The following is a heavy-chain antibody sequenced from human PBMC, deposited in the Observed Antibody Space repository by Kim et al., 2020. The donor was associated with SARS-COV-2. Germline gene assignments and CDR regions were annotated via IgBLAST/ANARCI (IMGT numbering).Heavy chain of an antibody. J-gene: IGHJ4*02. CDR3: AREGTYYYGSGSYYPRYFDY. V-gene: IGHV3-11*05. Sequence: RFTISRDNAKNSLYLQMNSLRAEDTAVYYCAREGTYYYGSGSYYPRYFDYWGQGTLVTVSS. D-gene: IGHD3-10*01.